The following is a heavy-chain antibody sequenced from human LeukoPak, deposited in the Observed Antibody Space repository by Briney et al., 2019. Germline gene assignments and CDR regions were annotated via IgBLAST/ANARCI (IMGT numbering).Heavy chain of an antibody. CDR3: ARDTRIYYDSSGYYYGGVYYYYGMDV. D-gene: IGHD3-22*01. CDR2: FYSGGST. J-gene: IGHJ6*02. CDR1: GFTVSSNY. V-gene: IGHV3-66*02. Sequence: GGSLRLSCAASGFTVSSNYMRWVRRAPGEGLEWVSVFYSGGSTYYADSVKGRFTISRDNSKNTLYLQMNSLRAEDTAVYYCARDTRIYYDSSGYYYGGVYYYYGMDVSGQGTTVTVSS.